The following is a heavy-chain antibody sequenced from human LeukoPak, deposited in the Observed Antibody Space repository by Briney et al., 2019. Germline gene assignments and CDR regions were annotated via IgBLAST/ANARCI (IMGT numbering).Heavy chain of an antibody. Sequence: GGSLRLSCAASGFTFSNYGMHWVRQAPGKGLEWVAVISSDGNHKYYADSVKGRFTISRDNSKNTLYLQMDSLRTEDTAVYYCASLLLYCSGDTCYSDYWGQGTLVTVSS. CDR2: ISSDGNHK. CDR1: GFTFSNYG. J-gene: IGHJ4*02. CDR3: ASLLLYCSGDTCYSDY. V-gene: IGHV3-30*03. D-gene: IGHD2-15*01.